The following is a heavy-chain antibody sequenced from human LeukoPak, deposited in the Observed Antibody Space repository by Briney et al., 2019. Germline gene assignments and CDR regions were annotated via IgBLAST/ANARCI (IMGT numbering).Heavy chain of an antibody. CDR3: ARAHKPRYSSGWYPDY. CDR2: IGSSGSTI. J-gene: IGHJ4*02. D-gene: IGHD6-19*01. CDR1: GFTCSDYY. V-gene: IGHV3-11*01. Sequence: GGSLRLSCAASGFTCSDYYRSWSRQARGKGVEWFSYIGSSGSTIYYAYSVKGLFIISRDNAKNSLYLQMNSLRPDHTAVYYCARAHKPRYSSGWYPDYWGQGTLVTVLS.